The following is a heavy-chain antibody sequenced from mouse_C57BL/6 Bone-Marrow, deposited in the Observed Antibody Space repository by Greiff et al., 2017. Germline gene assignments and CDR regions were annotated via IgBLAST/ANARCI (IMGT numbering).Heavy chain of an antibody. V-gene: IGHV1-80*01. CDR3: ARLRRVAY. CDR2: IYPGDGDT. J-gene: IGHJ3*01. Sequence: QVQLQQSGAELVKPGASVKISCKASGYAFSSYWRNWVKQRPGKGLEWIGQIYPGDGDTNYNGKFKGKATLTADKSSSTAYMQLSSLTSEDSAVYFCARLRRVAYWGQGTLVTVSA. CDR1: GYAFSSYW. D-gene: IGHD2-12*01.